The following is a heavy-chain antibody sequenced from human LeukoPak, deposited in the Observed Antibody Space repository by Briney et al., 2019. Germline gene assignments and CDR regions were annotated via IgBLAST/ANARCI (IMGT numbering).Heavy chain of an antibody. Sequence: PGGSLRLSCAASGFTLSSYAMHWVRQAPGKGLEWVALIPYDGSNKYYADSVKGRFTVSRDNSKNTLYLQMNSLRAEDTAVYYCASGREGGYLNYYYYMDVWGKGTTVTVSS. J-gene: IGHJ6*03. D-gene: IGHD6-13*01. CDR3: ASGREGGYLNYYYYMDV. CDR1: GFTLSSYA. CDR2: IPYDGSNK. V-gene: IGHV3-30*04.